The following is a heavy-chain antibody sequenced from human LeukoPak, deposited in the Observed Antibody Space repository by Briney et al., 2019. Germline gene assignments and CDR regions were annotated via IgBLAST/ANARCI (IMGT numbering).Heavy chain of an antibody. Sequence: SETLSLTCTVSGGSISSGASDWGWIRQHPKRGLEWVGYINHSGSTYYNPSLGSRVTMSVDTSKNQFSLKLSSGTAGDTAVYYCARRRRIQLWFQDRYFDLWGRGTLVTVSS. CDR3: ARRRRIQLWFQDRYFDL. CDR2: INHSGST. J-gene: IGHJ2*01. V-gene: IGHV4-31*03. CDR1: GGSISSGASD. D-gene: IGHD5-18*01.